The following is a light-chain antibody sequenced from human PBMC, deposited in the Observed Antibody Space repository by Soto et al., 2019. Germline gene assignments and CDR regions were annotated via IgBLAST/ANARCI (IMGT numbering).Light chain of an antibody. Sequence: ALAQPASVSWSPGQSITISCTGSTSDVGAYNYVSWYKHHPGQAPQLMIYEVSNRPSGVSNRFSGSKSGNTASLTISGLQADDEGDYYCSSKTSSSSPFVFGTGTKVTVL. J-gene: IGLJ1*01. CDR1: TSDVGAYNY. CDR3: SSKTSSSSPFV. CDR2: EVS. V-gene: IGLV2-14*01.